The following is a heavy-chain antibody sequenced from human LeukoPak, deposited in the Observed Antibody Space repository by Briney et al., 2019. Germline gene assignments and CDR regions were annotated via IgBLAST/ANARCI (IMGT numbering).Heavy chain of an antibody. CDR3: VGDFDY. CDR2: IEQDGTKE. V-gene: IGHV3-7*01. J-gene: IGHJ4*02. CDR1: GLTITTHW. Sequence: GGSLRLSCAAPGLTITTHWMTWVRQAPEKGLEWVATIEQDGTKEYYVDSVKGRFTISRDNAKNSLYLQMNSLRADDTAVYYCVGDFDYCGQGTLVTVSS.